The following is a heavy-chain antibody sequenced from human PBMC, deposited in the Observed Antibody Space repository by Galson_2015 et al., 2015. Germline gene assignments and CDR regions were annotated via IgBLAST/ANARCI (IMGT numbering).Heavy chain of an antibody. D-gene: IGHD2-2*01. Sequence: SVKVSCKASGYTFTSYDINWVRQAPGQGLEWMGWMNPNSGNTGYAQKFQGRVTMTRNTSISTAYMELISLRSEDTAVYYCARDCSSSICYFSDAFDFWGQGTMVTVSS. CDR1: GYTFTSYD. CDR3: ARDCSSSICYFSDAFDF. V-gene: IGHV1-8*01. CDR2: MNPNSGNT. J-gene: IGHJ3*01.